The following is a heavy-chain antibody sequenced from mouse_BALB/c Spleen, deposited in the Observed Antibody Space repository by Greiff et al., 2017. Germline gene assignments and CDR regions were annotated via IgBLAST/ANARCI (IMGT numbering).Heavy chain of an antibody. J-gene: IGHJ2*01. CDR2: ISSGGSYT. CDR1: GFTFSSYN. Sequence: EVQVVESGGGLVKPGGSLKLSCAASGFTFSSYNMSWVRQTPEKRLEWVATISSGGSYTYYPDSVKGRFTISRDNAKNTLYLQMSSLKSEDTAMYYCTRGDTSVVAPYWGQGTTLTVSS. D-gene: IGHD1-1*01. V-gene: IGHV5-6-4*01. CDR3: TRGDTSVVAPY.